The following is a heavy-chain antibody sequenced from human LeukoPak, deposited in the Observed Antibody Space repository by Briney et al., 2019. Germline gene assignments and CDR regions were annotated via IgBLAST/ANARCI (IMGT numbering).Heavy chain of an antibody. Sequence: SETLSLTCAVYVDPFSNYFWSWLRQSPGKGPEWVGEINHSGSTNYNSSLPSRVTMSEDTSKNQLTLNLISVTAADTAIYYCARGLGQNDYWGQGTLVTVSS. CDR1: VDPFSNYF. V-gene: IGHV4-34*01. CDR3: ARGLGQNDY. J-gene: IGHJ4*02. CDR2: INHSGST.